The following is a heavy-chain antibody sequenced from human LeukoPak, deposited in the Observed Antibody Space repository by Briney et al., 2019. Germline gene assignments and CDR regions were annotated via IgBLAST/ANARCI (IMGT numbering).Heavy chain of an antibody. Sequence: GGSLRLSCAAPGFTFSSYEMNWVRQAPGKGLEWVSYISSSGSTIYYADSVKGRFTISRDNAKNSLYLQMNSLRAEDTAVYYCAREILAVVDYWGQGTLVTVSS. CDR2: ISSSGSTI. CDR1: GFTFSSYE. V-gene: IGHV3-48*03. D-gene: IGHD6-19*01. CDR3: AREILAVVDY. J-gene: IGHJ4*02.